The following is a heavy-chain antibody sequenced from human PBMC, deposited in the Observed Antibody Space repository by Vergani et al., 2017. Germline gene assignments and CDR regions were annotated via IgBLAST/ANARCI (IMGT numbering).Heavy chain of an antibody. CDR3: ARRAVGNDFGGNWYFNL. J-gene: IGHJ2*01. D-gene: IGHD4-23*01. CDR2: FYCNVAT. V-gene: IGHV4-39*01. CDR1: GGSIRTSSSF. Sequence: QLQESGPGLVKSSETLSLTCSVSGGSIRTSSSFWGWLRQPPGKGLEWIGTFYCNVATYYNPSLKSRVSISVDTSKNQFSLTLNFVTAADTAVYYCARRAVGNDFGGNWYFNLWGRGTLVIVSS.